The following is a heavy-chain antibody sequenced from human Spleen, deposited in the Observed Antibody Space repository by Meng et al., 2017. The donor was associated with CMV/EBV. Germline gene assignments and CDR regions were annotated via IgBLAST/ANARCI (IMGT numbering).Heavy chain of an antibody. J-gene: IGHJ6*02. V-gene: IGHV4-38-2*02. CDR2: IHYSGST. D-gene: IGHD5-12*01. CDR1: GYSISSGYF. CDR3: ARVERLGHYYYGMGV. Sequence: SETLSLTCTVSGYSISSGYFWDWIRRHPGKGLEWIGSIHYSGSTYYNPSLKTRVTMSVDTSKNQFSLRLSSVTAADTAVYYCARVERLGHYYYGMGVWGQGTTVTVSS.